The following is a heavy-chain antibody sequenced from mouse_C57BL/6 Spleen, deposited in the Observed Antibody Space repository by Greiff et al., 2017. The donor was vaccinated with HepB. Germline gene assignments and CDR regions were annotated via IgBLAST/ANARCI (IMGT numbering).Heavy chain of an antibody. D-gene: IGHD2-4*01. V-gene: IGHV5-16*01. CDR3: AREYDYDGYFDV. Sequence: EVQVVESEGGLVQPGSSMKLSCTASGFTFSDYYMAWVRQVPEKGLEWVANINYDGSSTYYLDSLKSRFIISRDNAKNILYLQMSSLKSEDTATYYCAREYDYDGYFDVWGTGTTVTVSS. J-gene: IGHJ1*03. CDR2: INYDGSST. CDR1: GFTFSDYY.